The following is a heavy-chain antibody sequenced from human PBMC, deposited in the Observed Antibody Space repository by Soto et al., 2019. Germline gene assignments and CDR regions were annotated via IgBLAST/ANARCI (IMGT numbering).Heavy chain of an antibody. V-gene: IGHV4-30-4*01. CDR3: ARAVVVVAATVLFDI. D-gene: IGHD2-15*01. CDR1: GGSISSNDDY. J-gene: IGHJ3*02. Sequence: SETLSLTCTVSGGSISSNDDYWNWIRQAPGKGLEWIAYIYYSGSTYYNPSLKSRVTISVDTSKNQFSLKLSSVTAADTAVYYCARAVVVVAATVLFDIWGQGTMVTVSS. CDR2: IYYSGST.